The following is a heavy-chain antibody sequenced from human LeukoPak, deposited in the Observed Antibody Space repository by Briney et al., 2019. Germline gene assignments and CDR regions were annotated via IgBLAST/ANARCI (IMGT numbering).Heavy chain of an antibody. CDR3: AREYCGGDCYSDPHYFDY. CDR2: ISSSGSTI. D-gene: IGHD2-21*02. J-gene: IGHJ4*02. CDR1: GFTSSDYY. Sequence: GGSLRLSCAASGFTSSDYYMSWIRQAPGKGLEWVSYISSSGSTIYYADSVKGRFTISRDNAKNSLYLQMNSLRAEDTAVYYCAREYCGGDCYSDPHYFDYWGQGTLVTVSS. V-gene: IGHV3-11*01.